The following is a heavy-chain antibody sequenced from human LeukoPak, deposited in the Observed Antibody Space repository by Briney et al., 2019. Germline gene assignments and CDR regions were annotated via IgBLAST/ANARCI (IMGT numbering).Heavy chain of an antibody. V-gene: IGHV4-4*07. CDR1: GGSISSYY. CDR3: ARGNYDILTGYYHFDY. CDR2: IYTSGST. Sequence: ETLSLTCTVSGGSISSYYWSWIRQPAGKGLEWIGRIYTSGSTNYNPSLKSRVTMSVDTSKNQFSLKLSSVTAADTAVYYCARGNYDILTGYYHFDYWGQGTLVTVSS. J-gene: IGHJ4*02. D-gene: IGHD3-9*01.